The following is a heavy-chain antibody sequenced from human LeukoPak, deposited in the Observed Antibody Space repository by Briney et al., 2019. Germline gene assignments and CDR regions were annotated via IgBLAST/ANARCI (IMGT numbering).Heavy chain of an antibody. V-gene: IGHV4-59*13. J-gene: IGHJ5*02. CDR1: GASINSYY. CDR3: ARYAYSDPRWFDP. CDR2: IHYRGTT. D-gene: IGHD3-16*01. Sequence: PSETLSLTCNVSGASINSYYWNWIRQSPGKGLEWLGNIHYRGTTNYNPSLKSRVTLSLDTSKSQFALKMTPVTAADTAVYYCARYAYSDPRWFDPWGQGTLVTVSS.